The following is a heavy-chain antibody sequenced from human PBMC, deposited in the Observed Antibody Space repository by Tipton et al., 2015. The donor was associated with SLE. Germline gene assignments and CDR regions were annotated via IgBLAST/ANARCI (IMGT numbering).Heavy chain of an antibody. CDR1: GLTVSSNY. J-gene: IGHJ6*02. D-gene: IGHD1-26*01. V-gene: IGHV3-53*01. Sequence: GSLRLSCAASGLTVSSNYMSWVRQAPGKGLEWVSVIYSGGSTYYADSVKGRFTISRDNSKNTLYLQMNSLRAEDTAVYYCAREVVGAYYYYGLDVWGQGTTVTVSS. CDR3: AREVVGAYYYYGLDV. CDR2: IYSGGST.